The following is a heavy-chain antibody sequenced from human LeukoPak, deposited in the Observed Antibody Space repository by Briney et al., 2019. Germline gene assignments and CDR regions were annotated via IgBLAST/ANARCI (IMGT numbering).Heavy chain of an antibody. J-gene: IGHJ3*02. Sequence: PGGSLRLSCAASGFTFDDYAMRWVRQAPGKGLEWVSGISWNSGSIGYADSVKGRFTISRDNAKNSLYLQMNSLRAEDTALYYCAKDMGDGYDSSGYYYVAFDIWGQGTMVTVSS. CDR1: GFTFDDYA. CDR2: ISWNSGSI. D-gene: IGHD3-22*01. V-gene: IGHV3-9*01. CDR3: AKDMGDGYDSSGYYYVAFDI.